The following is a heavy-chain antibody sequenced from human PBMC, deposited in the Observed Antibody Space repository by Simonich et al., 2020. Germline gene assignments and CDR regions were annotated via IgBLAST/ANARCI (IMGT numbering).Heavy chain of an antibody. Sequence: EVQLVESGGGLVQPGRSLRLSCAASGFTFDDYAMHWVRQAPGKGREWVSGNSWNSGSIGYADSVKGRFTISRDNAKNSLYLQMNSLRAEDTALYYCAKDVAAAGTEYFQHWGQGTLVTVSS. CDR1: GFTFDDYA. D-gene: IGHD6-13*01. J-gene: IGHJ1*01. V-gene: IGHV3-9*01. CDR2: NSWNSGSI. CDR3: AKDVAAAGTEYFQH.